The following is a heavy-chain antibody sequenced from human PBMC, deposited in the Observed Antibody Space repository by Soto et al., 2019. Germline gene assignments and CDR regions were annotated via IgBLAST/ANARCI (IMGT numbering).Heavy chain of an antibody. CDR2: ISSSSSTI. CDR1: GLTFSSYS. D-gene: IGHD6-13*01. V-gene: IGHV3-48*01. CDR3: ARHPERIAQIGWFDP. Sequence: EVQLVESGGGLVQPGWSLRLSCAASGLTFSSYSMNWVRQAPGKGLEWVSYISSSSSTIYYADSVKGRFTISRDNAKNSLYLQMNSLRAEDTAVYYCARHPERIAQIGWFDPWGQGTLVTVSS. J-gene: IGHJ5*02.